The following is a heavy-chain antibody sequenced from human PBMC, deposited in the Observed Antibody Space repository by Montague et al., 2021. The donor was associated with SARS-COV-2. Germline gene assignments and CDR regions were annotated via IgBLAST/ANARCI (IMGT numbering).Heavy chain of an antibody. Sequence: SETLSLTCTVSGGSLTSYYWNWIRQSPGKGLEWIGHIYFSGSTNYNPSLRSRVTISADTSRNQFSLKLDSVTAADTAVYYCARFLAAGGGSYNGFDTWGQGALVTVSS. CDR1: GGSLTSYY. D-gene: IGHD3-16*01. CDR2: IYFSGST. J-gene: IGHJ5*02. CDR3: ARFLAAGGGSYNGFDT. V-gene: IGHV4-59*08.